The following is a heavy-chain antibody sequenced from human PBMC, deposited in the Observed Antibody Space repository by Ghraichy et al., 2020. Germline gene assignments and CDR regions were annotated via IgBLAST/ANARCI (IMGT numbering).Heavy chain of an antibody. CDR3: AKDRVRIAAAGTFDY. D-gene: IGHD6-13*01. CDR2: ISGSGGIK. CDR1: GFTFSNYA. V-gene: IGHV3-23*01. Sequence: LSLTCAASGFTFSNYAMNWVRQVPGKGLEWVSAISGSGGIKYYPDSVKGRFTISRDNSKNTLYLQMNSPRVEDTAIYYCAKDRVRIAAAGTFDYWGQGTLVTVSS. J-gene: IGHJ4*02.